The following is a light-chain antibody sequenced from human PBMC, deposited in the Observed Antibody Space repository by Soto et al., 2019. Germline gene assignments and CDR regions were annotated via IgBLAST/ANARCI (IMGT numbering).Light chain of an antibody. Sequence: QSALTQPASVSGSPGQSITISCTGTSSDVGGYNYVSWYQQHPGKAPKLMIYDVSNRPSGVSNRFSGSKSGNTASLTISGLQAEDEADYDCSSYTSSSLHVFGTGTKLTVL. CDR2: DVS. V-gene: IGLV2-14*03. J-gene: IGLJ1*01. CDR3: SSYTSSSLHV. CDR1: SSDVGGYNY.